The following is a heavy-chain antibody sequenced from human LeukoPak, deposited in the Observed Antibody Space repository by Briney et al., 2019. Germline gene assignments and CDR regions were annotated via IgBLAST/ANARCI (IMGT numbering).Heavy chain of an antibody. CDR1: GESFSGYF. Sequence: SETLSLTCAVYGESFSGYFWSWIRQPPGKGLEWIGEINHSGYTNYNPSLKSRVTISVDTSKKQFSLKLNSVTAGDTAVYYCARIWPDLWGRGTLVTVSS. D-gene: IGHD3-10*01. CDR2: INHSGYT. V-gene: IGHV4-34*01. CDR3: ARIWPDL. J-gene: IGHJ2*01.